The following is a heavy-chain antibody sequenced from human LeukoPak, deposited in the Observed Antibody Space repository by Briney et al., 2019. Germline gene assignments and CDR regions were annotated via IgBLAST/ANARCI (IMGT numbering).Heavy chain of an antibody. Sequence: ASVKVSCKASGYTFTSYGISWVRQAPGQGLEWMGWISAYNGNTNYAQKLQGRVTMTTDTSTSTAYMELRSLRSDDTAVYYCARGDSYYDILTDATDYWGQGTLVTVS. J-gene: IGHJ4*02. D-gene: IGHD3-9*01. CDR1: GYTFTSYG. CDR3: ARGDSYYDILTDATDY. CDR2: ISAYNGNT. V-gene: IGHV1-18*01.